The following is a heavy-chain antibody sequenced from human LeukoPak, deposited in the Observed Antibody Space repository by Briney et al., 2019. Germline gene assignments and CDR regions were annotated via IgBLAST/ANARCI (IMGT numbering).Heavy chain of an antibody. V-gene: IGHV3-48*03. CDR3: AELGITMIGGV. Sequence: GGSLRLSCASSGFTFSSYEMNWVRQAPGKGLEWVSYITSSGSTIYYADSVKGRFNISRDNDKNSLYLQMNSLRAEDTAVYYCAELGITMIGGVWGKGTTVTISS. J-gene: IGHJ6*04. CDR2: ITSSGSTI. CDR1: GFTFSSYE. D-gene: IGHD3-10*02.